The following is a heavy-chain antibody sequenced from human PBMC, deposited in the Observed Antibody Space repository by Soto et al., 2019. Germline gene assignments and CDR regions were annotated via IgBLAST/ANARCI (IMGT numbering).Heavy chain of an antibody. Sequence: GASVKVSCKASGGTFSSYTISWVRQAPGQGLEWMGRIIPILGIANYAQKFQGRVTMTRDTSTSTVYMELSSLRSEDTAVYYCATFIYGGHADYWGQGTLVTVSS. CDR3: ATFIYGGHADY. CDR1: GGTFSSYT. J-gene: IGHJ4*02. CDR2: IIPILGIA. D-gene: IGHD4-17*01. V-gene: IGHV1-69*02.